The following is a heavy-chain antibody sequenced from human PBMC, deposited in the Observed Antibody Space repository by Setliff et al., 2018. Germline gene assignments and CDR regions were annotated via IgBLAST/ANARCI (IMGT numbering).Heavy chain of an antibody. D-gene: IGHD3-10*01. Sequence: SETLSLTCGVSGGGGSFSAYYWSWIRQPPGKGLEWIGHIFYSDTAKYNPSLESRAAISVDSSKNQFSLKLRAVTAADTAVYYCARDRSTVIRGVTSFFYYYMDVWGGGTTVTVSS. CDR2: IFYSDTA. CDR3: ARDRSTVIRGVTSFFYYYMDV. CDR1: GGGGSFSAYY. J-gene: IGHJ6*03. V-gene: IGHV4-59*01.